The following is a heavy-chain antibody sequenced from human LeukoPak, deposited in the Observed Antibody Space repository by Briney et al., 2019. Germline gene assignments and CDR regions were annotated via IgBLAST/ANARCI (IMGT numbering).Heavy chain of an antibody. D-gene: IGHD2-8*02. V-gene: IGHV3-7*01. Sequence: GGSLRLSCVASGFTFSSYWMTWVRQAPGRGLEWVANIKTDGSQIYYVDSVEGRFTISRDNAKNSLYLQMNSLRAEDTAVYYCATYRQVLLPFESWGQGTLVTVSS. J-gene: IGHJ4*02. CDR3: ATYRQVLLPFES. CDR2: IKTDGSQI. CDR1: GFTFSSYW.